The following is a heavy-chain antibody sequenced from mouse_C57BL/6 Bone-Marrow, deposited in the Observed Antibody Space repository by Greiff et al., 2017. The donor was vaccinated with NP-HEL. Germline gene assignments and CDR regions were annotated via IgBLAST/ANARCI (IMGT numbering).Heavy chain of an antibody. D-gene: IGHD1-1*01. CDR3: ARDALRGSSYGWYFDV. CDR2: INYDGSST. CDR1: GFTFSDYY. J-gene: IGHJ1*03. V-gene: IGHV5-16*01. Sequence: EVKVEESEGGLVQPGSSMKLSCTASGFTFSDYYMAWVRQVPEKGLEWVANINYDGSSTYYLDSLKSRFIISRDNAKNILYLQMSSLKSEDTATYYCARDALRGSSYGWYFDVWGTGTTVTVSS.